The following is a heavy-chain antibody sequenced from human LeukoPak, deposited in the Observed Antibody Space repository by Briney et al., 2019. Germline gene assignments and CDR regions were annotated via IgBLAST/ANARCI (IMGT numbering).Heavy chain of an antibody. CDR2: IYQSGST. CDR1: GGSISSYY. D-gene: IGHD1-26*01. Sequence: SETLSLTCTVSGGSISSYYWSWIRQPPGKGLEWIGEIYQSGSTNYNPSLKSRVTVSIDKSKNQFSLKLSSVTAADTAVYYCARLPYSGSWREDDYWGQGTLVTVSS. J-gene: IGHJ4*02. CDR3: ARLPYSGSWREDDY. V-gene: IGHV4-59*12.